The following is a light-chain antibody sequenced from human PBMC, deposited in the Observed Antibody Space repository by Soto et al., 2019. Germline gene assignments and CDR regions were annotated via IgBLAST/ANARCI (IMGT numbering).Light chain of an antibody. CDR3: QQYNNWPRAT. Sequence: EVVLTQSPATLSLSPGERATLSCRASQSVSTYLAWYQQKPGQAPRLLIYDASNRATGIPARFSGSGSGTEFTLTISRLLSEDFGVYYCQQYNNWPRATFGGGTKVDIK. J-gene: IGKJ4*01. CDR1: QSVSTY. CDR2: DAS. V-gene: IGKV3-11*01.